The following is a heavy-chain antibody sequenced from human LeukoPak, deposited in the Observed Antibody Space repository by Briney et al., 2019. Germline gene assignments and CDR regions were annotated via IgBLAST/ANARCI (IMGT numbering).Heavy chain of an antibody. CDR3: ATEIRLGELSSWDY. CDR2: IYYSGST. D-gene: IGHD3-16*02. CDR1: GGSISSYY. Sequence: PSETLSLTCTVSGGSISSYYWSWIRQPPGKGLEWIGYIYYSGSTNYNPSLKSRVTISVDTSKNQFSLKLSSVTAADTAVYYCATEIRLGELSSWDYWGQGTLVTVFS. V-gene: IGHV4-59*08. J-gene: IGHJ4*02.